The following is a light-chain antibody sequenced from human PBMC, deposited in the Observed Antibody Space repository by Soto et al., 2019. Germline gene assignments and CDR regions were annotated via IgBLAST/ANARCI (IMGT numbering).Light chain of an antibody. CDR1: HIFLYSSNNKNY. J-gene: IGKJ1*01. CDR3: QQYYTTPWT. V-gene: IGKV4-1*01. CDR2: WAS. Sequence: DIVMTQSPASLAVSLCERATINFKSSHIFLYSSNNKNYLAWYQQKPGQPPKALIYWASTRESGVPDRFSGSGSGTDFTLTISSLQAEDVAVYYCQQYYTTPWTFGQGTKVDIK.